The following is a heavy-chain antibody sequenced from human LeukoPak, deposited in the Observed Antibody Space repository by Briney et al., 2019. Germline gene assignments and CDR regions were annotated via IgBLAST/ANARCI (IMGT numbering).Heavy chain of an antibody. Sequence: SETLSLTCTVSGGSISSYYWSWVRQHPGKGLEWIGYIYYSGSTNYNPSLRSRVTISVDTSKNQFSLKLSSVTAADTAVYYCARGPDYYDSSGYPHDAFDIWGQGTMVTVSS. J-gene: IGHJ3*02. CDR3: ARGPDYYDSSGYPHDAFDI. D-gene: IGHD3-22*01. CDR1: GGSISSYY. CDR2: IYYSGST. V-gene: IGHV4-59*01.